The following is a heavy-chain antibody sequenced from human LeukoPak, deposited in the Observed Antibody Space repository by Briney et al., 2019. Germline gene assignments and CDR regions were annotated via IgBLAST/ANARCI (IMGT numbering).Heavy chain of an antibody. CDR2: IWYDGSNK. CDR3: ARDQELILGGFNGVCYTFDY. CDR1: GFMFSSSS. V-gene: IGHV3-33*08. D-gene: IGHD2-8*01. J-gene: IGHJ4*02. Sequence: PGGSLRLSCAASGFMFSSSSMSWVRQAPGKGLEWVAVIWYDGSNKYYADSVKGRFTISRDNSKNTLYLQMNSLRAEDTAVYYCARDQELILGGFNGVCYTFDYWGQGTLVTVSS.